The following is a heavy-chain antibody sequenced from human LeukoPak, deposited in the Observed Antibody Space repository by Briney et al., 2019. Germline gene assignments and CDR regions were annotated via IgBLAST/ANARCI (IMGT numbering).Heavy chain of an antibody. CDR3: ARDHGGNSDWYFDL. CDR2: IYYSGST. D-gene: IGHD4-23*01. V-gene: IGHV4-59*01. J-gene: IGHJ2*01. Sequence: SETLSLTCTVSGGSISSYYWSWIRQPPGKGLEWIGYIYYSGSTNYNPSLKSRVTISVDTSKNQFSLKLSSVTAADTAVYYCARDHGGNSDWYFDLWAVAPWSLSPQ. CDR1: GGSISSYY.